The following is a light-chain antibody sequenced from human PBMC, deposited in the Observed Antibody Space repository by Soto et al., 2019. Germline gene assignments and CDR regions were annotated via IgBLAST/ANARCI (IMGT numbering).Light chain of an antibody. CDR3: QQYVSPPWA. V-gene: IGKV3-20*01. J-gene: IGKJ1*01. CDR1: QTVTNSF. Sequence: DILLAQSPGTLSLSPGXRXTLSXRASQTVTNSFLAGYQQNPSHAPRLLIYGASRRATGIPDRFTGSGSGTDFPLTISRLEPQYFEVYYCQQYVSPPWAFGQGTKVDIK. CDR2: GAS.